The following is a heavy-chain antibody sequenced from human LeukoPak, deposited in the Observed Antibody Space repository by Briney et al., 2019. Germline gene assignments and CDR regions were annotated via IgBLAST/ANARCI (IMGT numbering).Heavy chain of an antibody. V-gene: IGHV3-30*18. CDR2: ISYEDGTNK. D-gene: IGHD3-10*01. CDR3: SKERPEEYYSSGSYFDY. J-gene: IGHJ4*02. Sequence: AGRSLRLSCAACRFTFKSFVMHRHRQAPGQGLEWVAAISYEDGTNKYYADSVKGRFTIYRNNSKYAVYLEMNSLRVEDTAMYYCSKERPEEYYSSGSYFDYWGQGTLVTVSS. CDR1: RFTFKSFV.